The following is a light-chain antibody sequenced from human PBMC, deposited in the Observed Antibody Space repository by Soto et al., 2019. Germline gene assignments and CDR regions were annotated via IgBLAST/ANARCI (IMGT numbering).Light chain of an antibody. J-gene: IGLJ1*01. V-gene: IGLV2-23*02. CDR1: SRDVGSYNL. CDR2: EVS. CDR3: CSYAGTSTFGSYV. Sequence: QSVLTQPASVSGSPGQSITISCTGTSRDVGSYNLVSWYQQHPGKAPKLMIYEVSKRPSGVSNRFSGSKSGNTASLTISGLQAEDESDYYCCSYAGTSTFGSYVFGPGTKVPV.